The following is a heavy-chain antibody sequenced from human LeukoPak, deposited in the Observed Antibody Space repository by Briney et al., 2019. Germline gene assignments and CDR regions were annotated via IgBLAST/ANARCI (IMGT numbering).Heavy chain of an antibody. CDR1: GFTFSSYG. CDR3: AKEEAADFWSGYSYRFDY. V-gene: IGHV3-30*02. D-gene: IGHD3-3*01. Sequence: GGSLRLSCAASGFTFSSYGMHWVRQAPGKGLEWVAFIRYDGSNKYYADSVKGRFTISRDNSKNTLYLQMNSLRAEDTAVYYCAKEEAADFWSGYSYRFDYWGQGTLVTVSS. J-gene: IGHJ4*02. CDR2: IRYDGSNK.